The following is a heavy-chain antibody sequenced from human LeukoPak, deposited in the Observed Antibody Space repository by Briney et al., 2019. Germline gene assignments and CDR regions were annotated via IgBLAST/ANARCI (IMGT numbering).Heavy chain of an antibody. Sequence: QPGGSLRLSCAASGFTFSTYAMSWVRQAPGKGLVWVSTISNSGGSTYYADSQKGRFTISRDNSKNTLYLQINSLRVEDTAVYFCAKDGDSTPNSLDYWGQGTLVTVSS. CDR1: GFTFSTYA. D-gene: IGHD7-27*01. CDR3: AKDGDSTPNSLDY. V-gene: IGHV3-23*01. J-gene: IGHJ4*02. CDR2: ISNSGGST.